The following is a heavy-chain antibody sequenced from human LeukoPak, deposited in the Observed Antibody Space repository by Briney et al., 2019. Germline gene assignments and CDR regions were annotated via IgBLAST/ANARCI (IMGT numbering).Heavy chain of an antibody. CDR3: STTYYYDSSEGY. D-gene: IGHD3-22*01. Sequence: GGSLRLSCAASGFTFSNAWMNWVRQAPGKGPEWVGRIKSKTDGGTTDYAAPVKGRFTISRDDSKNTLYLQMNSLKTEDTAVYYCSTTYYYDSSEGYWGQGTLVTVSS. CDR1: GFTFSNAW. V-gene: IGHV3-15*07. CDR2: IKSKTDGGTT. J-gene: IGHJ4*02.